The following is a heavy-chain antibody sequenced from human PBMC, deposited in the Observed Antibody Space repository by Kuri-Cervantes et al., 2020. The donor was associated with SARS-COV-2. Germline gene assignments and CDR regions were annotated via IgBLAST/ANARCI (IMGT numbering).Heavy chain of an antibody. CDR2: IYHSGNT. CDR1: GFSISSGYY. D-gene: IGHD2-21*02. V-gene: IGHV4-38-2*01. J-gene: IGHJ6*02. Sequence: SETLSLTCAVSGFSISSGYYWGWIRQPPGMGLERIGNIYHSGNTYYNPSLKSRVSISIDTSKNQFSLRLSSVTAADTAVYYCARVVFYCGADCYHYYSYAMDVWGQGTRVTVSS. CDR3: ARVVFYCGADCYHYYSYAMDV.